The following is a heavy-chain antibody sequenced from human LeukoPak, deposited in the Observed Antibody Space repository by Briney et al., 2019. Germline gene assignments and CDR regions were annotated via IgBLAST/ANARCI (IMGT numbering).Heavy chain of an antibody. CDR1: GGSISSGGYY. J-gene: IGHJ4*02. CDR2: IYYSGGS. V-gene: IGHV4-31*03. D-gene: IGHD5-18*01. CDR3: ARVGYTYGLDY. Sequence: PSQTLSLTCTVSGGSISSGGYYWSWIRQPPGKGLEWIGYIYYSGGSYYNPSLKSRVSISLDTSRKQFSLKLTSVTAADTAVYYCARVGYTYGLDYWGPGTLVTVSS.